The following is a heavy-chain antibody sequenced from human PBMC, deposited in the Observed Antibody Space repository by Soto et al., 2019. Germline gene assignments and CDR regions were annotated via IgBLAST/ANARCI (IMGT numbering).Heavy chain of an antibody. CDR1: GGSISSYY. Sequence: GSLRLSCTVSGGSISSYYWSWIRQPPGKGLEWIGYIYYSGSTNYNPSLKSRVTISVDTSKNQFSLKLSSVTAADTAVYYCARGPVRGVMNYWGQGTLVTVSS. J-gene: IGHJ4*02. CDR3: ARGPVRGVMNY. V-gene: IGHV4-59*01. CDR2: IYYSGST. D-gene: IGHD3-10*01.